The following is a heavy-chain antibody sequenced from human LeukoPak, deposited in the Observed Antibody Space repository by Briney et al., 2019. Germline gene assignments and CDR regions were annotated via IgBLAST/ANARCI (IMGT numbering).Heavy chain of an antibody. Sequence: SETLSLTCTVSGGSISSYYWSWIRQPAGKGLEWIGYIYYSGSTNYNPSLKSRVTISVDTSKNQFSLKLSSVTAADTAVYYCARDLRGGADYGMDVWGQGTTVTVSS. V-gene: IGHV4-59*01. D-gene: IGHD1-26*01. CDR2: IYYSGST. J-gene: IGHJ6*02. CDR1: GGSISSYY. CDR3: ARDLRGGADYGMDV.